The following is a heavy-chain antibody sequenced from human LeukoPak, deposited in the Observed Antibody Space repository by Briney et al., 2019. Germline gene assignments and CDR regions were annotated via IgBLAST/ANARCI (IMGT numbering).Heavy chain of an antibody. CDR2: IYYSGST. Sequence: SETLSLTCTVSGGSISSSSYYWGWIRQPPGKGLEWIGSIYYSGSTYYNPSLKSRVTISVDTSENQFSLKLSSVTAADTAVYYCARRWSGFDYWGQGTLVTVSS. D-gene: IGHD3-3*01. V-gene: IGHV4-39*01. CDR1: GGSISSSSYY. J-gene: IGHJ4*02. CDR3: ARRWSGFDY.